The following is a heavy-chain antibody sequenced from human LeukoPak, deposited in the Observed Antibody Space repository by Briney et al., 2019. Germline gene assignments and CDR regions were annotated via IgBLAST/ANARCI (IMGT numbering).Heavy chain of an antibody. V-gene: IGHV3-23*01. J-gene: IGHJ4*02. CDR2: FTSDTGDT. Sequence: GGSLRLSCAASGFTFSSYTMTWVRQAPGKWLEWVSAFTSDTGDTYYAESVRGRSTIPRDNSKNTLYLQMNSLRAEDTAVYYCARSITGDYWGQGALVTVSS. CDR1: GFTFSSYT. CDR3: ARSITGDY. D-gene: IGHD1-14*01.